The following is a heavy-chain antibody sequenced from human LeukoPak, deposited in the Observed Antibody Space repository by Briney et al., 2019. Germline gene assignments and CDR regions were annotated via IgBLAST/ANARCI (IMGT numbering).Heavy chain of an antibody. V-gene: IGHV4-59*01. CDR2: IYDTGNT. J-gene: IGHJ5*02. CDR3: ARGGSPKFDP. D-gene: IGHD3-10*01. CDR1: GGSITNYY. Sequence: SETLSLTCTVSGGSITNYYWSWVRQPPGKGLEWVGYIYDTGNTNYNPSLKSRVTISIDTSKNQFSLKLSSVTAADTAVYYCARGGSPKFDPWGQGNLVTVSS.